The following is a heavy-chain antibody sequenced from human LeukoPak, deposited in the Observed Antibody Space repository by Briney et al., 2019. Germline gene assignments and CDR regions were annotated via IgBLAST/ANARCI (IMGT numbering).Heavy chain of an antibody. CDR1: GYTFTSYA. D-gene: IGHD2-15*01. CDR2: INTNTGNP. Sequence: GASVKVSCKASGYTFTSYAMNWVRQAPGQGLEWLGWINTNTGNPTYAQGFTGRFVFSLDTSVSTAYLQISSLKAEDTAVYYCASPAEPSKYCSGGSCYYYYYGMDVWGQGTTVTVSS. J-gene: IGHJ6*02. V-gene: IGHV7-4-1*02. CDR3: ASPAEPSKYCSGGSCYYYYYGMDV.